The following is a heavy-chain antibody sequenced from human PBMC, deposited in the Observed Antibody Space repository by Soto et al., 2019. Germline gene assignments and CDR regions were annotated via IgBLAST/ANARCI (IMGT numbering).Heavy chain of an antibody. CDR1: GFTFCSYS. Sequence: GGSLRLSCAACGFTFCSYSMNWVRKAPGKGLEWVSSISSSSSYIYYADSVKGRFTISRDNAKNSLYLQMNSLRAEDTAVYYCARSYYYGSGSYYTYYYYGMDVWGQGTTVTVSS. J-gene: IGHJ6*02. V-gene: IGHV3-21*01. CDR2: ISSSSSYI. D-gene: IGHD3-10*01. CDR3: ARSYYYGSGSYYTYYYYGMDV.